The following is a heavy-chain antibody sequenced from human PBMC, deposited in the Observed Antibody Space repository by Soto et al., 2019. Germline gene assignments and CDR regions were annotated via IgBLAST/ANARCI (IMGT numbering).Heavy chain of an antibody. CDR2: IYYTGST. J-gene: IGHJ4*02. CDR1: GDSIKHYY. CDR3: AKYRRTEAEGFTLDY. Sequence: PSETLSLTCTVSGDSIKHYYWCWIRQPPGKRLEWIGYIYYTGSTTYNPALESRVTMSVDTSRNQFSLKLSSVNAADTAVYYCAKYRRTEAEGFTLDYWGRGTLVTVSS. D-gene: IGHD6-13*01. V-gene: IGHV4-59*01.